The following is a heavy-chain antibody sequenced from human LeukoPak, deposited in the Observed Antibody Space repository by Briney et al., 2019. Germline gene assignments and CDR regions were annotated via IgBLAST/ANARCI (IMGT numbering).Heavy chain of an antibody. D-gene: IGHD4-17*01. CDR2: IYYSGST. V-gene: IGHV4-39*01. J-gene: IGHJ3*02. CDR1: GGSISSSSYY. CDR3: AKPRTVTTSEDAFDI. Sequence: PSETLSLTCTVSGGSISSSSYYWGWIRQPPGKGLEWIGSIYYSGSTYYNPSLKSRVTISVDTSKNQFSLKLSSVTAADTAVYYCAKPRTVTTSEDAFDIWGQGTMVTVSS.